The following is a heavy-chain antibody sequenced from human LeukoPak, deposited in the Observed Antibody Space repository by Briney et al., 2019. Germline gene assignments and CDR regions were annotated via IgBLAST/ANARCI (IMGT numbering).Heavy chain of an antibody. V-gene: IGHV3-23*01. J-gene: IGHJ4*02. Sequence: GGSLTLSCAASGFTFSSYAMSWVRQAPGKGLEWVSAISGSGGSTYYADSVKGRFTISRDNSKNTLYLQMNSLRAEDRAVYYCAKDHLIVATTDLDYWGQGTLVTVSS. CDR2: ISGSGGST. CDR3: AKDHLIVATTDLDY. D-gene: IGHD5-12*01. CDR1: GFTFSSYA.